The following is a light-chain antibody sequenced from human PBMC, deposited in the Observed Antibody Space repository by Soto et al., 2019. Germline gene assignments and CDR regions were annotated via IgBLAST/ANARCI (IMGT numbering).Light chain of an antibody. J-gene: IGLJ1*01. CDR1: SSGVGSYNL. CDR2: EGS. V-gene: IGLV2-23*01. Sequence: QSALTQPASVSGSPGQSITISCTGISSGVGSYNLVSWYQQHPGKAPKVMIYEGSKRPSGVSSRFSGSQSGNTASLTISGLQAEDEADYYCCSYAGGSALNYVFGTGTKVTVL. CDR3: CSYAGGSALNYV.